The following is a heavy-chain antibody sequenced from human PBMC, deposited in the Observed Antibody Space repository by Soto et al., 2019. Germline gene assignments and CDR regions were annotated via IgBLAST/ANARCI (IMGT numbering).Heavy chain of an antibody. CDR2: ISGSGGST. CDR3: GRFVLFSAPADYGLDV. D-gene: IGHD2-2*01. V-gene: IGHV3-23*01. J-gene: IGHJ6*02. Sequence: LRLSCAASGFTFSSYAMSWVRQAPGRGLEWVSGISGSGGSTYYADSVKGRFTISRDNSKNTLYLQMNSLRAEDTAVYYCGRFVLFSAPADYGLDVWGQGTTVTVSS. CDR1: GFTFSSYA.